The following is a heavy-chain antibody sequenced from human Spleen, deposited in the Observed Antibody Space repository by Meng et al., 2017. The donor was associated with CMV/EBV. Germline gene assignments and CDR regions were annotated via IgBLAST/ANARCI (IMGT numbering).Heavy chain of an antibody. Sequence: SETLSLTCTVSGGSVSSGSYYWSWIRQPPGKGLEWIGYIYYSGSTNYHPSLKSRVTLSVDTSKNQFSLKLSSVTASETAVYYCARITMIVVCNYYFDYWGQGTLVTVSS. J-gene: IGHJ4*02. D-gene: IGHD3-22*01. CDR3: ARITMIVVCNYYFDY. V-gene: IGHV4-61*01. CDR1: GGSVSSGSYY. CDR2: IYYSGST.